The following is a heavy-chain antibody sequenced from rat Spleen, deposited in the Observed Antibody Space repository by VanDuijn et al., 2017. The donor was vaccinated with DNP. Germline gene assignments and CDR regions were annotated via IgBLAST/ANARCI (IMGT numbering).Heavy chain of an antibody. CDR2: LSYNGGTP. Sequence: EVQLVESGGGPVQPGRSLKLSCVASGFIFSNYWMTWIRQAPGKGLEWVATLSYNGGTPYYRDSVKGRFTISRDNAKSTLYLQMDSLRSEDTATYYCARTVATVADYWGQGVMVTVSS. CDR1: GFIFSNYW. CDR3: ARTVATVADY. J-gene: IGHJ2*01. V-gene: IGHV5-31*01. D-gene: IGHD1-3*01.